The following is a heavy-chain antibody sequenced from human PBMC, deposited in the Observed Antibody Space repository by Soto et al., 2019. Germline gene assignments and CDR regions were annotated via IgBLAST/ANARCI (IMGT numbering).Heavy chain of an antibody. CDR1: GFSMTNHA. Sequence: GGSLRLSCVVSGFSMTNHALTWVRQAPGKGLEWVSSISSTGSKTYYADSIKGRFTISRDNSKNTVFLQMNSLRPDDMAFYFCAREPRPFLTGYYDLWGQGTLVTVSS. D-gene: IGHD3-9*01. J-gene: IGHJ4*02. V-gene: IGHV3-23*01. CDR3: AREPRPFLTGYYDL. CDR2: ISSTGSKT.